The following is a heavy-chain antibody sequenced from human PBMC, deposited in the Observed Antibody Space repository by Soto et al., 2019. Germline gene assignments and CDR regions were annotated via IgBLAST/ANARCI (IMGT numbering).Heavy chain of an antibody. Sequence: GGSLRLSCAASGFTFSAFEMSWVRQAPGKGLEWVSYISSSGSTIYYADSVRGRFTISRDNAKNSLYLQMNSLRAEDTAVYYCXRASTAFWSPSLGAFDIWGLGTMVTVSS. J-gene: IGHJ3*02. D-gene: IGHD2-8*02. V-gene: IGHV3-48*03. CDR1: GFTFSAFE. CDR2: ISSSGSTI. CDR3: XRASTAFWSPSLGAFDI.